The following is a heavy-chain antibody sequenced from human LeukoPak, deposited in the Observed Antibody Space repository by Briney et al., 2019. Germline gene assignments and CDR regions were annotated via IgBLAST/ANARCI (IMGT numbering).Heavy chain of an antibody. CDR2: ISAYNGNT. CDR3: ARAMIVVGISPVGY. D-gene: IGHD3-22*01. CDR1: GYTFTSYG. V-gene: IGHV1-18*01. Sequence: ASVKVSCKASGYTFTSYGISWVRQAPGQGLEWMGWISAYNGNTNYAQKLQGRVTMTTDTSTSTAYMELRSLRSDDTAVYYCARAMIVVGISPVGYWGQGTLVTVSS. J-gene: IGHJ4*02.